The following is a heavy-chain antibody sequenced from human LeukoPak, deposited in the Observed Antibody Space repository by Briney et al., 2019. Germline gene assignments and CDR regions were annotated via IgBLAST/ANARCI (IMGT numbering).Heavy chain of an antibody. V-gene: IGHV4-4*09. Sequence: SETLSLTCTVSGGSISSYYWSWIRQPPGKGLEWIGYIYTSGSTNYNPSLESRVTISVDTSKNQFSLKLSSVTAADTAVYYCARHIVGATNFWFDPWGQGTLVTVSS. CDR2: IYTSGST. J-gene: IGHJ5*02. D-gene: IGHD1-26*01. CDR3: ARHIVGATNFWFDP. CDR1: GGSISSYY.